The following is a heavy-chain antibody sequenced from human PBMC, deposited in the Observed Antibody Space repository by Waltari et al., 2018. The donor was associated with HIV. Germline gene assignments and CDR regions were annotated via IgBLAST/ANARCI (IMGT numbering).Heavy chain of an antibody. V-gene: IGHV1-18*01. Sequence: QVHLVQSGAELKKTGASVKLSCKASGYTFTNFGINWVRQAPGQGLEWMGLFNSYNGDTKYAQKFQDRVTMTTDTSTSTAYMELRSLRSDDTAVYYCARFFPTATTTGWYLDLWGPGTLVTMSS. CDR3: ARFFPTATTTGWYLDL. J-gene: IGHJ2*01. CDR2: FNSYNGDT. CDR1: GYTFTNFG. D-gene: IGHD4-17*01.